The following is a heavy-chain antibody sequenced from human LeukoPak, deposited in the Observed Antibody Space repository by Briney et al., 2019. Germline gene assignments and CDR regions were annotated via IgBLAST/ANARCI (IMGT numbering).Heavy chain of an antibody. V-gene: IGHV3-21*01. CDR1: GFTFSDYS. CDR2: ISSSSTYI. Sequence: GGSLRLSCAASGFTFSDYSMNWVRQAPGKGLECVSSISSSSTYIFYADSVKGRFTISRDYAKNSLYLQMNSLRAEDTAVYFCARGQGVYASGSYPFDDWGQGTQVTVSS. J-gene: IGHJ4*02. CDR3: ARGQGVYASGSYPFDD. D-gene: IGHD3-10*01.